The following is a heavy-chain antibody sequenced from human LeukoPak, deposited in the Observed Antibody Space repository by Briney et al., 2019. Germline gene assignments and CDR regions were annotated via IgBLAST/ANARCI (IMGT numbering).Heavy chain of an antibody. CDR1: GGSFSGYY. J-gene: IGHJ5*02. V-gene: IGHV4-34*01. CDR2: INHSGST. Sequence: SETLSLTCAVYGGSFSGYYWSWIRRPPGKGLEWIGEINHSGSTNYNPSLKSRVTISVDTSKNQFSLKLSSVTAADTAVYYCATYSSSFRTNWFDPWGQGTLVTVSS. D-gene: IGHD6-13*01. CDR3: ATYSSSFRTNWFDP.